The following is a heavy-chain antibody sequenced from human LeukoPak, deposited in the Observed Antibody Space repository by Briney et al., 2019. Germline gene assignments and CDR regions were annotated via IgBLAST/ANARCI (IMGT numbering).Heavy chain of an antibody. CDR2: IYYSGTT. Sequence: SETLSLTCTVSGGSISSGGYYWSWIRQHPGKGLEWIGYIYYSGTTYYNPSLKSRIIISQDTSKSQVSLYLRFVTAAGTAVYYCARAPADSWFDPWGQGTLVTVSS. V-gene: IGHV4-31*03. J-gene: IGHJ5*02. CDR3: ARAPADSWFDP. CDR1: GGSISSGGYY. D-gene: IGHD2-2*01.